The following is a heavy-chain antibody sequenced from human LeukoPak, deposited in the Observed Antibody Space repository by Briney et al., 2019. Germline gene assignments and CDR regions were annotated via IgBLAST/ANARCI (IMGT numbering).Heavy chain of an antibody. Sequence: ASVKVSCKASGYTFTSYAMHWVRQAPGQRLEWMGWINAGNGNTKYSQKFQGRVTITRDTSASTAYMELSSLRSEDTAVYYCARDPGQKWYFDLWGRGTLVTVSS. V-gene: IGHV1-3*01. J-gene: IGHJ2*01. CDR1: GYTFTSYA. CDR3: ARDPGQKWYFDL. CDR2: INAGNGNT.